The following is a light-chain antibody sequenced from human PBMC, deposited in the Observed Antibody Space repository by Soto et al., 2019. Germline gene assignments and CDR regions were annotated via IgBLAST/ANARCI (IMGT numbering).Light chain of an antibody. CDR1: QSVLYSSNNKNY. J-gene: IGKJ1*01. Sequence: DIVMTQSPDSLAVSLGERATINCKSSQSVLYSSNNKNYLTWYQQKPGQPPKLLIYWASTRESGVPDRFSGSGSGTDFTLTISSLQAEDAAVYYCQQSYSTPPTFGQGTKVEIK. CDR2: WAS. V-gene: IGKV4-1*01. CDR3: QQSYSTPPT.